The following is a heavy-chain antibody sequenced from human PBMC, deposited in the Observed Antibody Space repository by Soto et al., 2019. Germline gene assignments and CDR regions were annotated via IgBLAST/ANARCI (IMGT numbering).Heavy chain of an antibody. CDR2: ISYDGSNK. CDR3: ASQIGYSYVLTYYYYGMDV. CDR1: GFTFSSYA. V-gene: IGHV3-30-3*01. Sequence: GGSLRLSCAASGFTFSSYAMHWVRQAPGKGLEWVAVISYDGSNKYYADSVKGRFTISRDNSKNTLYLQMNSLRAEDTAVYYCASQIGYSYVLTYYYYGMDVWGQGTTVTVSS. J-gene: IGHJ6*02. D-gene: IGHD5-18*01.